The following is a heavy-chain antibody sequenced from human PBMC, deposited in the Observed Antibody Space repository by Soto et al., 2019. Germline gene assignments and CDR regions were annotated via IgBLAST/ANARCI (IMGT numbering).Heavy chain of an antibody. CDR1: GGSVNSGRYV. D-gene: IGHD3-3*01. J-gene: IGHJ4*02. CDR2: IYYTGST. V-gene: IGHV4-61*01. CDR3: ARKLYDFLHGHLYY. Sequence: PETLFLTCTVFGGSVNSGRYVWSWIRQPPGKGLEWIGHIYYTGSTNYTPSLKSRVTMSVDTSKNQFSLQLSSVTAADTAVYYCARKLYDFLHGHLYYWGQGSLVTVSS.